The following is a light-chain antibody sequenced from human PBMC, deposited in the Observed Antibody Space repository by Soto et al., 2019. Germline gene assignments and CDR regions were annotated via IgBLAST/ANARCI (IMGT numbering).Light chain of an antibody. CDR2: EVS. Sequence: SALTQPASVSGSLGQSITISCTGTSSDVGGYISVSWYQQHPGKAPKLVIYEVSHRPSGVSDRFSASKSGNTASLTISGLQAEDEADYYCSSYTSSSTYVFGAGTKVTVL. J-gene: IGLJ1*01. CDR3: SSYTSSSTYV. CDR1: SSDVGGYIS. V-gene: IGLV2-14*01.